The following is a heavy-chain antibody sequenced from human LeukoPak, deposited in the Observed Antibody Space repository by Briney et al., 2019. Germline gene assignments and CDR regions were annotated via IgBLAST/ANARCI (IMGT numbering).Heavy chain of an antibody. CDR1: GGTFNTYP. J-gene: IGHJ4*02. Sequence: GASVKVSCKASGGTFNTYPINWVRQAPGQGLEWMGRIIPILGIANYAQKFQGRVTITADKSTSTAYMELSSLRSEDTAVYYCAREGQAAAGTDYWGQGTLVTVSS. V-gene: IGHV1-69*04. CDR2: IIPILGIA. CDR3: AREGQAAAGTDY. D-gene: IGHD6-13*01.